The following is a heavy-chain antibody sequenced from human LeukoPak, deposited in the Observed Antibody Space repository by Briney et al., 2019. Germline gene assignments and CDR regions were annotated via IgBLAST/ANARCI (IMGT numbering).Heavy chain of an antibody. CDR3: AGRTSELGFYFDY. CDR1: GFTFSSYW. J-gene: IGHJ4*02. D-gene: IGHD1-7*01. Sequence: GGSLRLSCAASGFTFSSYWMNWARQAPGKGLEWVASINHNGNVNYYVDSVKGRFTISRDNAKNSLYLQMNSLRAEDTAVYYCAGRTSELGFYFDYWGQGALVTVSS. CDR2: INHNGNVN. V-gene: IGHV3-7*03.